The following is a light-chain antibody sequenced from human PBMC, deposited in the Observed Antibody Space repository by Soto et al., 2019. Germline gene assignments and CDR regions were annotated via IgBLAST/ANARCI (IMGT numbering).Light chain of an antibody. J-gene: IGKJ5*01. V-gene: IGKV3-15*01. CDR3: QQYNNWPPIT. CDR1: QSVSSK. CDR2: GAS. Sequence: DIVMTQSPATLSVSPGERATLSCRASQSVSSKLAWYQQKPRQAPRLLIYGASTRATGIPARFSGSGSGTEFTLTISSLQSEDFAVYYCQQYNNWPPITFGQGTRVEIQ.